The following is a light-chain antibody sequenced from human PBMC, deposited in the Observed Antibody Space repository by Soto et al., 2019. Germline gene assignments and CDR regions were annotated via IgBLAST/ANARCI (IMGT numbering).Light chain of an antibody. CDR2: NND. Sequence: QSALTQPPSASGTPGQKVTISCSGATSDIGSNTIHWYRHLPGSGPTLVVFNNDQRPSGVPDRISGSKSGTSASLAITGLQAEDEGDYYCQSYDSTLSARYVFGTGTKVTVL. V-gene: IGLV1-44*01. J-gene: IGLJ1*01. CDR3: QSYDSTLSARYV. CDR1: TSDIGSNT.